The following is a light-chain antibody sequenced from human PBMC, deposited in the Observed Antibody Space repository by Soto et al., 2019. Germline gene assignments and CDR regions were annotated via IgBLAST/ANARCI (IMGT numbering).Light chain of an antibody. V-gene: IGKV3-15*01. CDR2: GAS. J-gene: IGKJ1*01. CDR1: QSVSSN. CDR3: QEYNNWPLT. Sequence: EIVMTQSPATLSVSPGERATLSCRASQSVSSNLAWYQQNPGQAPRLLIYGASTRATGIPARFSGSGSGTEFTLTISSLQSEDFAVYYCQEYNNWPLTLGQGTKVDIK.